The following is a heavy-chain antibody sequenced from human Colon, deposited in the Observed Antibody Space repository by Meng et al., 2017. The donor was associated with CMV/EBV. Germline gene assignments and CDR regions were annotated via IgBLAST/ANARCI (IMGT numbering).Heavy chain of an antibody. D-gene: IGHD6-13*01. V-gene: IGHV1-2*02. CDR3: ARDERRIAAAGLTDY. Sequence: ASLQVSCKASGYTFTGYYMHWLRQAPGQGLEWMGWINPNSGGTNYSQKFQARVTMTRDTSISTAYMELIRLRSDDTAVYYCARDERRIAAAGLTDYWGQGTLVTVSS. J-gene: IGHJ4*02. CDR2: INPNSGGT. CDR1: GYTFTGYY.